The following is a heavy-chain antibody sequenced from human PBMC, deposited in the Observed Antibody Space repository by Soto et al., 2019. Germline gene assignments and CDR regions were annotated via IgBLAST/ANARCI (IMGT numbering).Heavy chain of an antibody. Sequence: QVQLVQSGAEVKKPGSSVKVSCKASGGTFSSYAISWVRQAPGQGLEWMGGSIPTFGTPNYAQKSQARVTITADESTSAAYMELSSLRSEDTAVYYCARPTRYYYDSSGQSAWFDPWGQGTLVTVSS. V-gene: IGHV1-69*12. D-gene: IGHD3-22*01. CDR2: SIPTFGTP. J-gene: IGHJ5*02. CDR3: ARPTRYYYDSSGQSAWFDP. CDR1: GGTFSSYA.